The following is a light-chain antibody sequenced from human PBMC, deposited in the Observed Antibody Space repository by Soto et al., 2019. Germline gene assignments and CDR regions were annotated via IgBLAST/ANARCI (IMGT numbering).Light chain of an antibody. CDR1: QSVSRY. CDR3: QQRSNWPFT. J-gene: IGKJ5*01. CDR2: DAS. Sequence: EIELTQSPSTLSLSPGERATISCRASQSVSRYLAWYQQKPGQAPRLLIYDASNRATGIPARFSGSGSGTDFTLTISSLEPEDFAVYYCQQRSNWPFTFGQGTQLEIK. V-gene: IGKV3-11*01.